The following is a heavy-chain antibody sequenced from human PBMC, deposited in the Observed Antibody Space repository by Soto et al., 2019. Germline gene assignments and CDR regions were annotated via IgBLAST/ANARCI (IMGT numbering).Heavy chain of an antibody. V-gene: IGHV1-2*04. CDR2: INPNSGGT. CDR1: GYSFTDYY. D-gene: IGHD1-26*01. J-gene: IGHJ3*02. Sequence: QVQLVQSGAEVKKPGASVKVSCKASGYSFTDYYMHWVRQAPGQGLEWMGWINPNSGGTNYAQKFQVWVNMTRDTSISTAYMELSRLRSDDTAVYYCARGGTYADALHIWGQGTMVTVSS. CDR3: ARGGTYADALHI.